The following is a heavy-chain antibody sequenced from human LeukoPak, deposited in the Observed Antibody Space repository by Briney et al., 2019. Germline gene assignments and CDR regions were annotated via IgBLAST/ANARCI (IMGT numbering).Heavy chain of an antibody. Sequence: GGSLRLSCVASGFTFNNYAMHWVRQAPGKGLEWVSYISSSSSTIYYADSVKGRFTISRDNAKNSLYLQMNSLRAEDTAVYYCARVKGPLRFGGNPGYFDYWGQGTLVTVSS. CDR3: ARVKGPLRFGGNPGYFDY. CDR2: ISSSSSTI. V-gene: IGHV3-48*04. D-gene: IGHD4-23*01. CDR1: GFTFNNYA. J-gene: IGHJ4*02.